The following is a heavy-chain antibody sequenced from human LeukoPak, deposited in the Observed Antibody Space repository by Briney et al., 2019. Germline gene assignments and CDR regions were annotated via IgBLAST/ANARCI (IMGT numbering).Heavy chain of an antibody. CDR2: IRYDGSNK. V-gene: IGHV3-30*02. Sequence: PGGSLRLSCAASGFTFSSYGMHWVRQAPGKGLEGVAFIRYDGSNKYYADAVKGRFTISRDNSKNTLYLQMNSLRAEDTAVYYCAKPARTDYADYWGQGTLVTVSS. J-gene: IGHJ4*02. CDR3: AKPARTDYADY. D-gene: IGHD1-14*01. CDR1: GFTFSSYG.